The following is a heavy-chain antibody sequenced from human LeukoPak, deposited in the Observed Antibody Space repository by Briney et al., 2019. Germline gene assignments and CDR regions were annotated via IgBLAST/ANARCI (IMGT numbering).Heavy chain of an antibody. Sequence: SVKVSCKASGGTFSSYAISWVRQAPGQGLEWMGGIIPIFGTANYAQKFQGRVTITADESTSTAYMELSSLRSEDTAVYYCARQTRVTTGRLEDWGQGTLVTVSS. J-gene: IGHJ4*02. CDR1: GGTFSSYA. CDR3: ARQTRVTTGRLED. CDR2: IIPIFGTA. D-gene: IGHD4-17*01. V-gene: IGHV1-69*01.